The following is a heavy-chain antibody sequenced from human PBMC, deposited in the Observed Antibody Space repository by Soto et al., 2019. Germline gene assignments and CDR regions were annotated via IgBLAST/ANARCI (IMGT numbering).Heavy chain of an antibody. CDR2: IYPGDSDT. J-gene: IGHJ6*03. CDR1: GYSFTSCG. D-gene: IGHD5-12*01. CDR3: ARHSKGATTDYFYYYMYV. V-gene: IGHV5-51*01. Sequence: GASLKISCKGSGYSFTSCGIGWVRQMLGKKLEWMGIIYPGDSDTRYSPSFQGQVTISADKSISTAYLQWSSLKASDTAMYYCARHSKGATTDYFYYYMYVWGKGTTVTV.